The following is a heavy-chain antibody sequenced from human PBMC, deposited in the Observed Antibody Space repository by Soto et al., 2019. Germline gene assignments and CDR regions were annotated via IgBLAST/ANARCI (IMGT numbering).Heavy chain of an antibody. Sequence: SETLSLTCTVSGGSISSSSYYWGWIRQPPGKGLEWIGSIYYSGSTYYNPSLKSRVTISVDTSKNQFSLKLSSVTAADTAVYYCARQGYSSGWYGLDLFDSSGQGSLVIVSS. J-gene: IGHJ5*01. CDR1: GGSISSSSYY. D-gene: IGHD6-19*01. CDR3: ARQGYSSGWYGLDLFDS. V-gene: IGHV4-39*01. CDR2: IYYSGST.